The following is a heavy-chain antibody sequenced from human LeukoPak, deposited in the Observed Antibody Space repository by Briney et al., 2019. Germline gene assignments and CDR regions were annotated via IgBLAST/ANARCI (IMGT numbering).Heavy chain of an antibody. D-gene: IGHD6-13*01. CDR2: IRYDGSNK. V-gene: IGHV3-30*02. J-gene: IGHJ4*02. CDR1: GFTFSSYG. CDR3: AKEQEGGGSSWYVLFDY. Sequence: GGSLRLSCAASGFTFSSYGMHWVRQAPGKGLEWVAFIRYDGSNKHYADSVKGRFTISRDNSKNTLYLQMNSLRAEDTAVYYCAKEQEGGGSSWYVLFDYWGQGTLVTVSS.